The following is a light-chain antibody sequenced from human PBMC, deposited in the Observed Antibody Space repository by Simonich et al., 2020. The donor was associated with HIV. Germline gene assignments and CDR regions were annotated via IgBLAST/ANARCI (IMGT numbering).Light chain of an antibody. Sequence: EIVLTQSPATLSLSPGERATLSCRASQSVNKYLAWYQQKPGQPPRLRIYDASNRATGIPARFSGSGSGTDCTLTISSLEPEDFAVYYWQQRSNWIHAFGQGTKLEI. CDR1: QSVNKY. J-gene: IGKJ2*01. V-gene: IGKV3-11*01. CDR3: QQRSNWIHA. CDR2: DAS.